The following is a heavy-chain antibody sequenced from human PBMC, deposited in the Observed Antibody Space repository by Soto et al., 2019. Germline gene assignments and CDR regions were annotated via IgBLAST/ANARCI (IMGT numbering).Heavy chain of an antibody. CDR2: ISAGNGNT. CDR1: GYTFTSYG. J-gene: IGHJ4*02. CDR3: ARSIVAVTALDY. V-gene: IGHV1-18*01. D-gene: IGHD2-21*02. Sequence: ASVKVSCKASGYTFTSYGISWVRQAPGQGLEWMGWISAGNGNTKYSQKFQGRVTITRDTSASTAYMELSSLRSEDTAVYYCARSIVAVTALDYWGQGTLVTVSS.